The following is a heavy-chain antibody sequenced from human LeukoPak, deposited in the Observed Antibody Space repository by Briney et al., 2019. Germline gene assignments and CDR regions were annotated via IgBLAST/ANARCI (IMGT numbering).Heavy chain of an antibody. J-gene: IGHJ4*02. V-gene: IGHV3-7*03. D-gene: IGHD5-24*01. CDR2: IKEDGSDK. CDR3: ARGGGYNTIDY. Sequence: GGSLRLSCAASGLSFSNYWMTWIRQAPEKGLQWVANIKEDGSDKNYADSVKGRFTISRDNAKNLLYLQMNSLRAEDTAVYYCARGGGYNTIDYWGQGTLVTVSS. CDR1: GLSFSNYW.